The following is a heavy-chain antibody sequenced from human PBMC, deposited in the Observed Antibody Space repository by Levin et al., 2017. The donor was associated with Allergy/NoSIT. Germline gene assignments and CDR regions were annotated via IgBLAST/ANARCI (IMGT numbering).Heavy chain of an antibody. V-gene: IGHV3-49*03. CDR2: IRSKAYGGTT. J-gene: IGHJ5*02. Sequence: PGGSLRLSCTASGFTFGDYAMSWFRQAPGKGLEWVGFIRSKAYGGTTEYAASVKGRFTISRDDSKSIAYLQMNSLKTEDTAVYYCTRAPYSSGWYFDPWGQGTLVTVSS. CDR3: TRAPYSSGWYFDP. D-gene: IGHD6-19*01. CDR1: GFTFGDYA.